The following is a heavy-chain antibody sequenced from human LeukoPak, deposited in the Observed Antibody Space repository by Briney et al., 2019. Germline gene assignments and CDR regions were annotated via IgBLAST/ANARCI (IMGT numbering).Heavy chain of an antibody. CDR2: ISGSGGST. CDR3: ASGPYYGEFDY. CDR1: GFTFSSYA. J-gene: IGHJ4*02. V-gene: IGHV3-23*01. Sequence: GSLSLSCAASGFTFSSYAISWVRQAPGKGLEWVSAISGSGGSTYYADSVKGRFTISRDNSKNTLYLQMNSLRAEDTAVYYCASGPYYGEFDYWGQGTLVTVSS. D-gene: IGHD4-17*01.